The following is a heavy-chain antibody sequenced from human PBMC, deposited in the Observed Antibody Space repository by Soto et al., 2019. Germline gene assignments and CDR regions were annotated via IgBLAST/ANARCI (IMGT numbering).Heavy chain of an antibody. Sequence: VGSLRLSCAASGFTFSSYSMNWVRQAPGKGLEWVSSISSSSSYIYYADSVKGRFTISRDNAKNSLYVQMNSLRAEDTAVYYCARDQRSGSWGNWGQGTLVTVSS. J-gene: IGHJ4*02. V-gene: IGHV3-21*01. CDR1: GFTFSSYS. D-gene: IGHD1-26*01. CDR2: ISSSSSYI. CDR3: ARDQRSGSWGN.